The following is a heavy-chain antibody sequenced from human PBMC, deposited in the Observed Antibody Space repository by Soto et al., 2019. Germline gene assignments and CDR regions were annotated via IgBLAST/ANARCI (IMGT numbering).Heavy chain of an antibody. CDR3: ARDHSRGYFDY. CDR2: IWYDGSNK. J-gene: IGHJ4*02. V-gene: IGHV3-33*01. D-gene: IGHD6-13*01. Sequence: QVQLVESGGGVVQPGRSLRLSCAASGFTFSSYGMHWVRQAPGKGLEWVAVIWYDGSNKYYADSVKGRFTISRDNSKNTLYPQLNSLRAEDTAVYYCARDHSRGYFDYWGQGTLVTVSS. CDR1: GFTFSSYG.